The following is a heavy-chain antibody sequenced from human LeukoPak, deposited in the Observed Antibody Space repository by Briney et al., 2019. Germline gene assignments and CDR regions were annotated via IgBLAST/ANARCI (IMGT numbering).Heavy chain of an antibody. CDR3: AKQYDFWSGPDY. CDR2: ISGSGGST. D-gene: IGHD3-3*01. J-gene: IGHJ4*02. CDR1: GFSFSSFA. V-gene: IGHV3-23*01. Sequence: PGGSLRVSCAASGFSFSSFAMSWVRQAPGKGLEWVSSISGSGGSTYYADSVKGRFTISRDNSKNTLYLQMNSLRVEDTAVYYCAKQYDFWSGPDYWGQGTLVTASS.